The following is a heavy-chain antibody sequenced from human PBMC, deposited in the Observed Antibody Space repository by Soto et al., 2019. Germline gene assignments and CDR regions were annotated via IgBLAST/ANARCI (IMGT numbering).Heavy chain of an antibody. V-gene: IGHV3-33*01. CDR3: ARDRDVVVVAATRGGVD. CDR2: IWYDGSNK. CDR1: GFTFSSYG. J-gene: IGHJ4*02. Sequence: GGSLRLSCAASGFTFSSYGMHWVRQAPGKGLEWVAVIWYDGSNKYYADSVKGRFTISRDNSKNTLYLKMNSLRAEDKAVYYCARDRDVVVVAATRGGVDWGQGTLVTVSS. D-gene: IGHD2-15*01.